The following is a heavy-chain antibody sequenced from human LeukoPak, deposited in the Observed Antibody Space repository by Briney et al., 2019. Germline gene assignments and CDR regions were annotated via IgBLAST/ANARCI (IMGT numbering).Heavy chain of an antibody. Sequence: GGSLRLSCAASGFTFSSYAMHWVRQAPGKGQEWVAVISYDGSNKYYADSVKGRFTISRDNSKNTLYLQMNSLRAEDTAVYYCARARLYSSGWYGDYFDYWGQGTLVTVSS. CDR2: ISYDGSNK. CDR1: GFTFSSYA. J-gene: IGHJ4*02. D-gene: IGHD6-19*01. V-gene: IGHV3-30*04. CDR3: ARARLYSSGWYGDYFDY.